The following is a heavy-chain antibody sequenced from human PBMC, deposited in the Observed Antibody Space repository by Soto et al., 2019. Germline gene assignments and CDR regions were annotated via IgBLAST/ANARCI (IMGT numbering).Heavy chain of an antibody. CDR1: GFTFRTYG. CDR3: AREPEGIAAALDY. CDR2: ISSSGSFI. V-gene: IGHV3-21*01. D-gene: IGHD6-13*01. Sequence: GGSLRLSCAASGFTFRTYGMNWVRRAPGGGLEWVASISSSGSFIYYADSVKGRFTISRDDAEKSLYLQMNSLRAEDTALYYCAREPEGIAAALDYWGQGTLVTVSS. J-gene: IGHJ4*02.